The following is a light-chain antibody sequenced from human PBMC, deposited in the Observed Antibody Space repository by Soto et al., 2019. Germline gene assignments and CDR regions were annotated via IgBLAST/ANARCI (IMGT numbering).Light chain of an antibody. CDR3: QHYYNLPFT. J-gene: IGKJ3*01. Sequence: DIQMTQSPSSLSASVGDRVTLTCQASQDIANYLSWYQQKPGKAPKLLIYDATNLQTGVPSRFRGSGSGTHFTFTITSLQPEDIAAYYCQHYYNLPFTFGRGTTVDIK. CDR1: QDIANY. CDR2: DAT. V-gene: IGKV1-33*01.